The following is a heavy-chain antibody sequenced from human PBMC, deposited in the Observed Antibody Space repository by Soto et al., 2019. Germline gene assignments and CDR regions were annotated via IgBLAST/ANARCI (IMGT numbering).Heavy chain of an antibody. D-gene: IGHD2-2*02. CDR1: GGSISSSNW. Sequence: SETLSLTCAVSGGSISSSNWWSWVRQPPGKGLEWIGEIYHSGSTNYNPSLKSRVTISVDKSKNQFSLKLSSVTAADTAVYYCAREVVVVPAAIGYYGMDVWGQGTTVTVSS. CDR3: AREVVVVPAAIGYYGMDV. CDR2: IYHSGST. V-gene: IGHV4-4*02. J-gene: IGHJ6*02.